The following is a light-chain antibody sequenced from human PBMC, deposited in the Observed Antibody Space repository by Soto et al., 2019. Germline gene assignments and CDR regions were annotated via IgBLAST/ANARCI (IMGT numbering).Light chain of an antibody. CDR3: QQVYRMPPT. Sequence: DIQMTQSPSSLSASVGDRVTITCQASQTVAKSLNWYQQKPGKAPDLLIYATSHLHSEVPSRFSGSGSGTDFTLTINSLQPEDFATYYCQQVYRMPPTFGQGTKVDIK. V-gene: IGKV1-39*01. CDR1: QTVAKS. CDR2: ATS. J-gene: IGKJ1*01.